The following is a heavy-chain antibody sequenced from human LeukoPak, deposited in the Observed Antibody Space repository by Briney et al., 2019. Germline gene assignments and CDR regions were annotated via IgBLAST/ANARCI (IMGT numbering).Heavy chain of an antibody. V-gene: IGHV1-8*03. Sequence: ASVKVSCRASGYTFTSYDINWVRQATGQGLEWMGWMNPNSGNTGYAQKFQGRVTITRNTSISTAYMELSSLRSEDTAVYYCARGRGIAAAGIGSDYWGQGTLVTVSS. J-gene: IGHJ4*02. CDR2: MNPNSGNT. CDR1: GYTFTSYD. CDR3: ARGRGIAAAGIGSDY. D-gene: IGHD6-13*01.